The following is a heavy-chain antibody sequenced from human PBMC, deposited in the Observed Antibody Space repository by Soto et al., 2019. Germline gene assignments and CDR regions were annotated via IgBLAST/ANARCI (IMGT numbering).Heavy chain of an antibody. V-gene: IGHV3-7*03. J-gene: IGHJ4*02. CDR2: IKEDGSDK. Sequence: WGSLVLSCASSGFSFSIYWMNWVRQAPGKGLEWVANIKEDGSDKYYVDSVKGRFTISKDTSRSRVVLTISNMNPEDTGTYFCAHAGDYDMLSFDHWGPGTMVTVSS. D-gene: IGHD4-17*01. CDR1: GFSFSIYW. CDR3: AHAGDYDMLSFDH.